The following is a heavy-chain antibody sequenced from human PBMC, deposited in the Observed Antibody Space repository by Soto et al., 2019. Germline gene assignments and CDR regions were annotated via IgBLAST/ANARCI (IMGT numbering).Heavy chain of an antibody. D-gene: IGHD6-19*01. V-gene: IGHV4-59*01. Sequence: SETLSLTCTVSGGSISSYYWSWIRQPPGKGLEWIGYIYYSGSTNYNPSLKSRVTISVDTSKNQFSLKLSSVTAADTAVYYCARVLADSSGLYYYYYGMDVWGQGTTVTVSS. CDR2: IYYSGST. J-gene: IGHJ6*02. CDR3: ARVLADSSGLYYYYYGMDV. CDR1: GGSISSYY.